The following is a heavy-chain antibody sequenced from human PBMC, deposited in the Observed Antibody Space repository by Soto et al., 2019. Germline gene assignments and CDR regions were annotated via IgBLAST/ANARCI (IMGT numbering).Heavy chain of an antibody. CDR3: ARDRYYDTSGYTSGYYGMDV. CDR1: GYTFTSYS. Sequence: RASVKVSCKASGYTFTSYSMHWVRQAPGQRLEWMGWINAGNGNTKYSQKFQGRVTITRYTSASTAYMELSSLRSEDTAVYYCARDRYYDTSGYTSGYYGMDVWGQGTTVTVSS. CDR2: INAGNGNT. D-gene: IGHD3-22*01. J-gene: IGHJ6*02. V-gene: IGHV1-3*01.